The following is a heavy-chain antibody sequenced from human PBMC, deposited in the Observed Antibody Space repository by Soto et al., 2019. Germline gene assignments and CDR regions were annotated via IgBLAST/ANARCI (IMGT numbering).Heavy chain of an antibody. V-gene: IGHV3-9*01. CDR3: AKDIGYGDSLGDYSYYGLDV. CDR1: GFTFDDYA. D-gene: IGHD4-17*01. CDR2: IRWNSGSI. J-gene: IGHJ6*02. Sequence: VQLVESGGGLVQPGRSLRLSCAASGFTFDDYAMHWVRQAPGQGLEWVSGIRWNSGSIGYADSVKGRFTISRDNAKNCLYHQMNSLRAEDTALYYCAKDIGYGDSLGDYSYYGLDVWGQGTTVTVS.